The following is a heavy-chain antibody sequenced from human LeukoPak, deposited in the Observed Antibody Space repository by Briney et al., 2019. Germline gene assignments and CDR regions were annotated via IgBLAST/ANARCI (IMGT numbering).Heavy chain of an antibody. CDR1: GFTFINYW. V-gene: IGHV3-7*01. CDR2: IKQDGSDK. Sequence: GGSLRLSCAASGFTFINYWMSWVRQATGKGLEWVANIKQDGSDKDYVDSVKGRFTISRDNAKNSVYLQMTSLSVEDTAIYYCAREGTRGFDMWGQGTMVSVSP. CDR3: AREGTRGFDM. J-gene: IGHJ3*02.